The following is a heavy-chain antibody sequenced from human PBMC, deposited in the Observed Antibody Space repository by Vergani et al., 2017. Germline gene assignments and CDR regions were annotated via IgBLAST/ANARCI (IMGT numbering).Heavy chain of an antibody. J-gene: IGHJ6*03. CDR1: GGTFSSYA. Sequence: QVQLVQSGAEVKKPGSSVKVSCKASGGTFSSYAISWVRQAPGQGLEWMGGIIPIFGTANYAQKFQGRVTITADESTSTAYMELSSLGSEDTAVYYCARGQFAQSQKKLWFGEFYYYYMDVWGKGTTVTVSS. D-gene: IGHD3-10*01. V-gene: IGHV1-69*01. CDR2: IIPIFGTA. CDR3: ARGQFAQSQKKLWFGEFYYYYMDV.